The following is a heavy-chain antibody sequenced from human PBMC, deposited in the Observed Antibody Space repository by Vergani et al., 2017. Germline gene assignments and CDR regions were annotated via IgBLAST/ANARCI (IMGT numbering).Heavy chain of an antibody. Sequence: EVQLVESGGGLVQPGGSLRLSCAASGFTFGDYSMNWVRQAPGKGLEWVSYISSSRSTIYYADSVKGRFTIARDNAKDSLYLQMNSLRAEDTAVYYCAREVDCSSTICYRMGIYYYSYMDVWGKGTTVTVSS. D-gene: IGHD2-2*01. CDR1: GFTFGDYS. CDR3: AREVDCSSTICYRMGIYYYSYMDV. V-gene: IGHV3-48*01. CDR2: ISSSRSTI. J-gene: IGHJ6*03.